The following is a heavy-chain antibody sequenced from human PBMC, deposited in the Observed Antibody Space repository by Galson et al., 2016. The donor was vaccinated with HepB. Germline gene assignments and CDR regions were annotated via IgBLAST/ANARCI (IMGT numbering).Heavy chain of an antibody. J-gene: IGHJ6*02. D-gene: IGHD5/OR15-5a*01. CDR1: GFTFSSST. CDR3: AADPIAFTSDFSSGMDV. CDR2: IVVGSGKT. V-gene: IGHV1-58*01. Sequence: SVKVSCKASGFTFSSSTVQWVRQARGQRLEWVGWIVVGSGKTKYEQKVQERVNITRDMSASTVYMEVSSLRSEDTAVYYCAADPIAFTSDFSSGMDVWGQGTTVTVS.